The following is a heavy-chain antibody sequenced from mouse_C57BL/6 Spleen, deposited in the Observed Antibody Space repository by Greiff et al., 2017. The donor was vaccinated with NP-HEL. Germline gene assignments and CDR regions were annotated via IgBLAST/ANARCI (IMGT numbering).Heavy chain of an antibody. J-gene: IGHJ3*01. D-gene: IGHD2-3*01. Sequence: VQLKESGGGLVKPGGSLKLSCAASGFTFSSYAMSWVRQTPEKRLEWVATISDGGSYTYYPDNVKGRFTISRDNAKNNLYLQMSHLKSEDTAMYYCARFYDGYYVWFAYWGQGTLVTVSA. CDR2: ISDGGSYT. V-gene: IGHV5-4*01. CDR1: GFTFSSYA. CDR3: ARFYDGYYVWFAY.